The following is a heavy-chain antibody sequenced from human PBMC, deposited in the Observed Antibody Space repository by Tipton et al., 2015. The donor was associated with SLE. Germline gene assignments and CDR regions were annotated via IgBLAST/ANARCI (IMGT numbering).Heavy chain of an antibody. V-gene: IGHV4-34*01. J-gene: IGHJ3*02. CDR2: INHSGST. CDR3: AGVSRDAFET. Sequence: TLSLTCAVYGGSFSGYYWSWIRQPPGKGLEWIGEINHSGSTNYNPSLKSRVTISVDTSKNQFSLKLSSVTAADTAVYYCAGVSRDAFETWGHGTMVPVSS. CDR1: GGSFSGYY. D-gene: IGHD5/OR15-5a*01.